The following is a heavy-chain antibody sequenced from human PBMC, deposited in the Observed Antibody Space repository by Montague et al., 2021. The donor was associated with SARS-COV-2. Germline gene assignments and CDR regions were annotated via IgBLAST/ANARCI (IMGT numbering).Heavy chain of an antibody. CDR3: ARTDGGSYFNAFDI. D-gene: IGHD1-26*01. CDR2: ISYDGSNK. V-gene: IGHV3-30*04. CDR1: GFTFSRYA. J-gene: IGHJ3*02. Sequence: SLRLSCVASGFTFSRYAMHLIRQAPGKGLEWVAVISYDGSNKYYLDSVKGRFTISRDNSKNTLYLQMDSLRAEDTAVYCCARTDGGSYFNAFDIWGQGTMVTVSS.